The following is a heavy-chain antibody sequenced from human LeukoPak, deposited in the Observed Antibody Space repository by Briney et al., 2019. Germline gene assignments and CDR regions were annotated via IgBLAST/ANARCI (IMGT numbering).Heavy chain of an antibody. D-gene: IGHD5-18*01. CDR2: IVVGSGNT. CDR1: GYTFTSYG. J-gene: IGHJ4*02. Sequence: SVKVSCKASGYTFTSYGISWVRQARGQRLEWIGWIVVGSGNTNYAQKFQERVTITRDMSTSTAYMELSSLRSEDTAVYYCAAGRYSYGFSGKFGYWGQGTLVTVSS. CDR3: AAGRYSYGFSGKFGY. V-gene: IGHV1-58*02.